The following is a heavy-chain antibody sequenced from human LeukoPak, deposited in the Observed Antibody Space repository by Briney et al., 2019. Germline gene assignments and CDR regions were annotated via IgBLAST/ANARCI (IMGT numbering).Heavy chain of an antibody. CDR2: INHSGST. V-gene: IGHV4-34*01. Sequence: SETLSLTCAVYGGSFSGYYWSWIRQPPGKGLEWIGEINHSGSTNYNPSLKSRATISVDTSKNQFSLKLSSVTAADTAVYYCARNNDYYDSSGYYGPPGYYFDYWGQGTLVTVSS. J-gene: IGHJ4*02. CDR1: GGSFSGYY. CDR3: ARNNDYYDSSGYYGPPGYYFDY. D-gene: IGHD3-22*01.